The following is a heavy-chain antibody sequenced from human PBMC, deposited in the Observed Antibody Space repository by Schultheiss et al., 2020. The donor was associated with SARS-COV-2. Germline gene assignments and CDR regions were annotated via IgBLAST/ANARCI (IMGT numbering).Heavy chain of an antibody. V-gene: IGHV3-30-3*01. CDR2: ISYDGSNK. D-gene: IGHD6-19*01. J-gene: IGHJ4*02. CDR3: ARDRGIAVAGIEDY. CDR1: GFTFSSYA. Sequence: GGSLRLSCAASGFTFSSYAMHWVRQAPGKGLEWVAVISYDGSNKYYADSVKGRFTISRDNSKNTLYLQMNSLRAEDTAVYYCARDRGIAVAGIEDYWGQGTLVTVSS.